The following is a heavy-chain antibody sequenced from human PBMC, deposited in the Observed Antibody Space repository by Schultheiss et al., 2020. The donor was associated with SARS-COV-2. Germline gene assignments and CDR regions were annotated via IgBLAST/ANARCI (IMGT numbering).Heavy chain of an antibody. CDR3: AQDPGQTVFDY. V-gene: IGHV3-30*18. D-gene: IGHD4-11*01. CDR2: ISYDGSNK. J-gene: IGHJ4*02. Sequence: GGSLRLSCAASGFTFSSYGMHWVRQAPGKGLEWVAVISYDGSNKYYADSVKGRFTISRDNSKNTLYLQMNSLRAEDTAVYYCAQDPGQTVFDYWGQGTLVTVSS. CDR1: GFTFSSYG.